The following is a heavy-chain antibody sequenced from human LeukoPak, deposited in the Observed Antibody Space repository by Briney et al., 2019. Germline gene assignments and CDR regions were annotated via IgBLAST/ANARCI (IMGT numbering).Heavy chain of an antibody. J-gene: IGHJ4*02. D-gene: IGHD2/OR15-2a*01. CDR3: AADDLSEGR. Sequence: VASVKVSCKASGFTFSNSAMQWVRQARRQRLEWIGWIDVGNGKADYAQKFQERLTITREMSTNTIYLELNSLRSEDTAVYYCAADDLSEGRWGQGTLVTVSS. CDR2: IDVGNGKA. CDR1: GFTFSNSA. V-gene: IGHV1-58*02.